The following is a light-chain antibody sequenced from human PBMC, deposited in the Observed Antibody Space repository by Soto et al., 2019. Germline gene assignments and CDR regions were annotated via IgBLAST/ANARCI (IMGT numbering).Light chain of an antibody. CDR1: QNIYRY. Sequence: DIQMTQSPSSVSASVVDRVTITFRASQNIYRYLNWYQHKPGKAPKLLIYKASSLESGVPSRFSGSGSGTEFTLTISSLQPDGFATYYCQQYDSYPVTFGGGTKVDIK. CDR2: KAS. V-gene: IGKV1-5*03. CDR3: QQYDSYPVT. J-gene: IGKJ4*01.